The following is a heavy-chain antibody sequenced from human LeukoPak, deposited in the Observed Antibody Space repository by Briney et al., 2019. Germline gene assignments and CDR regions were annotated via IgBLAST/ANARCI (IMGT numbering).Heavy chain of an antibody. V-gene: IGHV3-23*01. CDR1: GFTFSSYA. Sequence: GASLRLSCAASGFTFSSYAMSWVRQAPGKGLEWVSGISGSGGTTYYADSVKGRFTISRDNSKNTLYLQMDTLRAEDTAVYYCAKASYYYDSSGYYRLGYFNYWGQGTLVTVPP. CDR2: ISGSGGTT. J-gene: IGHJ4*02. CDR3: AKASYYYDSSGYYRLGYFNY. D-gene: IGHD3-22*01.